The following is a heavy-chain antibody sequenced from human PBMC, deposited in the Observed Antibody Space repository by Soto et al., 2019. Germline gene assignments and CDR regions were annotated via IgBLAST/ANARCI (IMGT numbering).Heavy chain of an antibody. CDR3: ARRRHCSGGICYYGLDN. Sequence: QVQLVQSGAEVKKPGASVKVSCKASGYTFTNSDINWVRQAPGQGLEWMGWMNPDSAHAAYAQKFQGRVTLTTSTSTSTVYMEMSSLGSEDTAVYYCARRRHCSGGICYYGLDNWGQGTLVTVSS. J-gene: IGHJ4*02. CDR2: MNPDSAHA. CDR1: GYTFTNSD. V-gene: IGHV1-8*01. D-gene: IGHD2-15*01.